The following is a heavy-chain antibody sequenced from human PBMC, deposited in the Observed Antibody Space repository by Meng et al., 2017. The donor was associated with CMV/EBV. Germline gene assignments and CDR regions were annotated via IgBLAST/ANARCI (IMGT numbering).Heavy chain of an antibody. Sequence: GGSLRLSCAASGFTFSGYAMHWVRQAPGKGLEWVAVISYDGSNKYYADSVKGRFTISRDNSKNTLYLQMNSLRAEDTAVYYCASNSALYCSGGSCYSENYFDFWGQGTLVTVSS. J-gene: IGHJ4*02. CDR1: GFTFSGYA. CDR2: ISYDGSNK. D-gene: IGHD2-15*01. CDR3: ASNSALYCSGGSCYSENYFDF. V-gene: IGHV3-30-3*01.